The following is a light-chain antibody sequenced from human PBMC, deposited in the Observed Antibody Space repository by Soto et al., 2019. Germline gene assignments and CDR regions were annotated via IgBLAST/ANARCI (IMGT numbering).Light chain of an antibody. Sequence: QSVLTQPASVSGSPGQSIAISCTGTSTDVGNYNYVSWYQQHPGRAPQLMIYDVSNRPSGVSDRFSGSKSGNTASLTISGLQPEDETDYSCNANSTSTTYDFGTGTKVPDL. CDR2: DVS. J-gene: IGLJ1*01. CDR1: STDVGNYNY. V-gene: IGLV2-14*03. CDR3: NANSTSTTYD.